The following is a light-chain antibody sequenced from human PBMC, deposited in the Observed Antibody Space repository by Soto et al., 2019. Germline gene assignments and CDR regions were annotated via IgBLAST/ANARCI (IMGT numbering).Light chain of an antibody. CDR1: QSVNSN. Sequence: EIAMTQSPATLSVSPGERATLSCRASQSVNSNLAWYQQKPGQAPRLPIYGASTRATGIPARFSGSGSGTEFTVTISRLQSEDFAVYYCQQYNNWPLTFGGGTKVEIK. V-gene: IGKV3-15*01. CDR3: QQYNNWPLT. CDR2: GAS. J-gene: IGKJ4*01.